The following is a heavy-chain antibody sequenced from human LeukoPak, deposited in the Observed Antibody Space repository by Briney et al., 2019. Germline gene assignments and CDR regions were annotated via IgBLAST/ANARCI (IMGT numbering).Heavy chain of an antibody. CDR1: GYTFTSYY. Sequence: ASVKVSCKASGYTFTSYYMHWVRQAHGQGLEWMGIINPSGGSTSYAQKFQGRVAMTRDTSTSTVYTELSSLRSEDTAVYYCARPDFRYGEFAFDIWGQGTMVTVSS. V-gene: IGHV1-46*01. J-gene: IGHJ3*02. CDR3: ARPDFRYGEFAFDI. D-gene: IGHD4-17*01. CDR2: INPSGGST.